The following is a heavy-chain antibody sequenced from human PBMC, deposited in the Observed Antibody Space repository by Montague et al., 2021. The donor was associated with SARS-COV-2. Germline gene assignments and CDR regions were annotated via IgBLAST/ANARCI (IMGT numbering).Heavy chain of an antibody. CDR1: GDSVSSNSAA. CDR3: ARDDPYCTNGVCYTGNWFDP. V-gene: IGHV6-1*01. J-gene: IGHJ5*02. Sequence: CAISGDSVSSNSAAWNWIRQSPSRGLEWLGRTYYRSKWYNDYAVSAKSRITINPDTSKNQFSLQLNSVTPEDTAVYYCARDDPYCTNGVCYTGNWFDPWGQGTLVTASS. D-gene: IGHD2-8*01. CDR2: TYYRSKWYN.